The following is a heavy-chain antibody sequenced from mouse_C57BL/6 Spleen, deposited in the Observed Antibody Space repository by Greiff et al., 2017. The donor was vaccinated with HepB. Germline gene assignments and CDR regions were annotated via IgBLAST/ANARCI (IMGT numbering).Heavy chain of an antibody. J-gene: IGHJ2*01. CDR3: ARGATVVENYFDY. D-gene: IGHD1-1*01. V-gene: IGHV3-6*01. CDR2: ISYDGSN. CDR1: GYSITSGYY. Sequence: EVKLMESGPGLVKPSQSLSLTCSVTGYSITSGYYWNWIRQFPGNKLEWMGYISYDGSNNYNPSLKNRISITRDTSKNQFFLKLNSVTTEDTATYYCARGATVVENYFDYWGQGTTLTVSS.